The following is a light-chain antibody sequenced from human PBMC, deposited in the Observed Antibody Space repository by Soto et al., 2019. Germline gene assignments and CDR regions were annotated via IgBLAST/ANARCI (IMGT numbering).Light chain of an antibody. CDR2: SNN. Sequence: QSVLTQPPSASGIPGQTVTLSCSGSPSNIGSNYVYWYQQLPGTAPKLLIYSNNQRPSGVPDRFSGSKSGTSGSLAISGLRSEDEADYYCAAWEDSVNLWLFGGGPQVTVL. CDR3: AAWEDSVNLWL. J-gene: IGLJ3*02. V-gene: IGLV1-47*02. CDR1: PSNIGSNY.